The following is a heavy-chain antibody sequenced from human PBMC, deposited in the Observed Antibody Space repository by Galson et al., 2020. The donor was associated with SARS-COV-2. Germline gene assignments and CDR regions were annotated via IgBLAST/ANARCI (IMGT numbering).Heavy chain of an antibody. CDR2: IRSKANGGTT. CDR1: GFTFGDYA. D-gene: IGHD3-3*01. Sequence: TGGSLRLSCTASGFTFGDYAMSWVRQAPGKGLEWVGFIRSKANGGTTEYAASVKGRFTISRDDSKSIAYLQMNSLKTEDTAVYYCTKYDFWSGYYSYYWGQGTLVTVSS. V-gene: IGHV3-49*04. J-gene: IGHJ4*02. CDR3: TKYDFWSGYYSYY.